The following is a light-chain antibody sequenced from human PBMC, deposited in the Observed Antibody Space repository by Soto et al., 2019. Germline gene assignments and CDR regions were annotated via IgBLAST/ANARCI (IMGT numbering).Light chain of an antibody. V-gene: IGLV2-11*01. CDR3: CSYAGSYTFV. CDR2: DVS. Sequence: QSVLTQPRSVSGSPGQSVTISCTGTSSDVGVYNYVSWYQQYPGKAPKIMIYDVSKRPSGVPDRFSGSKSDNTASLPISGLQAEDEADYYCCSYAGSYTFVFGIGTKVTVL. J-gene: IGLJ1*01. CDR1: SSDVGVYNY.